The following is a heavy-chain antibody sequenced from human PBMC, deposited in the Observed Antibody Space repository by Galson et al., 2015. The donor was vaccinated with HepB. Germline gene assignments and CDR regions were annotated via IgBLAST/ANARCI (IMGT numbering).Heavy chain of an antibody. CDR1: GFTFSSYA. V-gene: IGHV3-23*01. J-gene: IGHJ4*02. Sequence: SLRLSCAASGFTFSSYAMSWVRQAPGKGLEWVSAISGSGGSTYYADSVKGRFTISRDNSKNTLYLQMNSLRAGDTAVYYCARGGPVTPIFDYWGQGTLVTVSS. CDR3: ARGGPVTPIFDY. CDR2: ISGSGGST. D-gene: IGHD4-17*01.